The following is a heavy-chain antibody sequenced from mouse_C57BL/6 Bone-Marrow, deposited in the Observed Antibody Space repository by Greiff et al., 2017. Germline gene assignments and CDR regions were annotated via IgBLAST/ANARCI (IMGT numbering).Heavy chain of an antibody. CDR2: INPSNGGT. Sequence: VQLQESGTELVKPGASVKLSCKASGYTFTSYWMHWVKQRPGQGLEWIGNINPSNGGTNYNEKFKSKATLTVDKSSSTAYMQLSSLTSEDSAVYYCARSLAHYYGSPFDYWGQGTTLTVSS. J-gene: IGHJ2*01. D-gene: IGHD1-1*01. CDR3: ARSLAHYYGSPFDY. CDR1: GYTFTSYW. V-gene: IGHV1-53*01.